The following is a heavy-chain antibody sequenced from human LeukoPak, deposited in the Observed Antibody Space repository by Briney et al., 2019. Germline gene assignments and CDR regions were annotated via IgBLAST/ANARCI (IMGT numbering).Heavy chain of an antibody. Sequence: GGSLRLSCAASGFTFSSYAMSWVRQAPGKGLEWVSAISGSGGSTYYGDSVKGRLTLSRDNSKNTLYLQMNSLRAEDTAVYYCAEDQRRGRGSSYYYDSSGYDPFDYWGQGTLVTVSS. D-gene: IGHD3-22*01. CDR2: ISGSGGST. V-gene: IGHV3-23*01. J-gene: IGHJ4*02. CDR3: AEDQRRGRGSSYYYDSSGYDPFDY. CDR1: GFTFSSYA.